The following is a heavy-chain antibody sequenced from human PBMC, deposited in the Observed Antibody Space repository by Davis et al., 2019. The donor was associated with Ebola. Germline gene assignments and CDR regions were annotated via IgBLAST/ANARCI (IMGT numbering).Heavy chain of an antibody. CDR2: IKEDGSAK. D-gene: IGHD2-15*01. J-gene: IGHJ5*02. CDR3: AAGWQYPGA. V-gene: IGHV3-7*01. Sequence: PGGSLRLSCATSGFTFSSYIMTWVRQAPGKGLEWVASIKEDGSAKYYVDSVRGRFTISRDNAKNSLDLQMNSLRAEDTAVYFCAAGWQYPGAWGQGTLVTVSS. CDR1: GFTFSSYI.